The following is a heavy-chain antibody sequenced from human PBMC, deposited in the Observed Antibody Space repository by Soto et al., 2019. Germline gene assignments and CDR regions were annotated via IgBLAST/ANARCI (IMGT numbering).Heavy chain of an antibody. J-gene: IGHJ5*02. D-gene: IGHD2-21*02. CDR3: ARHGLTYCGGDCYSGWFDP. Sequence: GESLKISCKGSGYSFTSYWIGWVRQMPGKGLEWMGIIYPGDSDTRYSPSLQGQVTISADKSISTAYLQWSSLKASDTAMYYCARHGLTYCGGDCYSGWFDPWGQGTLVTVSS. CDR1: GYSFTSYW. V-gene: IGHV5-51*01. CDR2: IYPGDSDT.